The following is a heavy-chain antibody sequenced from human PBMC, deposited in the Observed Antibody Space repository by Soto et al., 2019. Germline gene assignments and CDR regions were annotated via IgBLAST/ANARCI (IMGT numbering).Heavy chain of an antibody. CDR1: GFTFSYYW. D-gene: IGHD3-10*01. Sequence: EVQLVESGGGLVQPGESLRLSCAASGFTFSYYWMHWVRQAPGKGLVWVSRIHSDGRSTNYADSVKGRFSNSRDNARNTVYVQMNSLRAEYRGVYYCASGDRGGFGLWGRGT. CDR2: IHSDGRST. V-gene: IGHV3-74*01. CDR3: ASGDRGGFGL. J-gene: IGHJ3*01.